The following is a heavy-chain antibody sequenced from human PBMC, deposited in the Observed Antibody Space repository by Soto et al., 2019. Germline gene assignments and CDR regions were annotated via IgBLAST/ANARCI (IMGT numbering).Heavy chain of an antibody. CDR3: ARVGPGTYFYGDPGLDY. Sequence: QVQLVQSGAEVKKPGASVKVSCKASGYTFTSYGISWVRQAPGQGLEWMGWISAYNGNTNYAQKLQGRVTMTTDTATSTAYMELRSLRSDDTAVYYCARVGPGTYFYGDPGLDYWGQGTLVTVSS. V-gene: IGHV1-18*01. J-gene: IGHJ4*02. CDR2: ISAYNGNT. CDR1: GYTFTSYG. D-gene: IGHD4-17*01.